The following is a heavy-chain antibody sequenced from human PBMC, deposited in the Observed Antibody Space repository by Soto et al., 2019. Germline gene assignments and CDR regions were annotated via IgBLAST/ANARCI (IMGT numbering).Heavy chain of an antibody. D-gene: IGHD3-3*01. V-gene: IGHV3-33*01. Sequence: QVQLVESGGGVVQPGRSLRLSCAASGFTFSSYGMHWVRQAPGKGLEWVAVIWYDGSNKYYADSMKGRFTISRDNSKNTLYLQMNSLRAEDTAVYYCARRSLVGADVYFDYWGQGTLVTVSS. CDR3: ARRSLVGADVYFDY. J-gene: IGHJ4*02. CDR1: GFTFSSYG. CDR2: IWYDGSNK.